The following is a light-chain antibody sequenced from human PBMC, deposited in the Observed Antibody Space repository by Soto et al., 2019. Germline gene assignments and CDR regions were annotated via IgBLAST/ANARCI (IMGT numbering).Light chain of an antibody. CDR3: QQSHSVPNT. J-gene: IGKJ2*01. Sequence: DIQVTQSPSSLSASVGDRVTITCRASQRISTFLNWYQHKPGKAPNLLIHGAFTLQSGVPSRFRGSGSGADFTLTISNLQPEDFATYYCQQSHSVPNTFGQGTKLEI. CDR2: GAF. CDR1: QRISTF. V-gene: IGKV1-39*01.